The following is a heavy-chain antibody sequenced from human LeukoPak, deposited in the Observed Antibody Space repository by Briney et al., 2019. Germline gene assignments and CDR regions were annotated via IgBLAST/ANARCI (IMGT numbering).Heavy chain of an antibody. Sequence: ASVKVSCKASGYTFTSYGISWVRQAPGQGLEWMGWISAYNGNTNYAQKLQGRVTMTTDTSTSTAYMELRSLRSDDTAVYYCARDAWYYDSSGYYYGYWGQGTLVTVSS. CDR3: ARDAWYYDSSGYYYGY. CDR2: ISAYNGNT. CDR1: GYTFTSYG. J-gene: IGHJ4*02. V-gene: IGHV1-18*01. D-gene: IGHD3-22*01.